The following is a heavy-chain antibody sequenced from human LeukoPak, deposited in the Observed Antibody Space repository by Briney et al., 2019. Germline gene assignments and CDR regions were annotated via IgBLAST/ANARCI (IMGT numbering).Heavy chain of an antibody. CDR2: ISAYSDNA. V-gene: IGHV1-18*01. D-gene: IGHD1-14*01. Sequence: ASVKVSCKASGYTFTGYGFTWVRQAPGQGLEWMGWISAYSDNANYAQNLQGRVTMTTDTSTSTAYMELRSLRSDDTAVYYCARTTAWARTKFDYWGQGTLVPVSS. CDR3: ARTTAWARTKFDY. J-gene: IGHJ4*02. CDR1: GYTFTGYG.